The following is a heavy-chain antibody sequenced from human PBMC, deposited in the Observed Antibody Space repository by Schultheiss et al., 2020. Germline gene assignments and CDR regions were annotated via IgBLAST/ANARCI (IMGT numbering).Heavy chain of an antibody. J-gene: IGHJ2*01. CDR1: GGSISSYY. CDR2: IYYSGST. CDR3: ARGQGATSYWYFDL. Sequence: LETLSLTCTVSGGSISSYYWSWIRQPPGKGLEWIGYIYYSGSTYYNPSLKSRVTISVDTSKNQFSLKLSSVTAADTAVYYCARGQGATSYWYFDLWGRGTLVTVSS. D-gene: IGHD5-12*01. V-gene: IGHV4-59*06.